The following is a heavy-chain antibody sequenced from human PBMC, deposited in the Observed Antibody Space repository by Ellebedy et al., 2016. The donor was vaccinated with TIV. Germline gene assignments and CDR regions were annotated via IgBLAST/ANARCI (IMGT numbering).Heavy chain of an antibody. Sequence: GGSLRLXXAASGFTFNIYGMHWVRQAPGKGLEWVAVIWYHGTNKYYTDSLKGRFTISRDSSQNTLYLQMDSLRAEDTAVYYCAKGVRFGSPRDIAVWGKGTTVIVSS. CDR2: IWYHGTNK. CDR1: GFTFNIYG. D-gene: IGHD3-3*01. J-gene: IGHJ6*03. CDR3: AKGVRFGSPRDIAV. V-gene: IGHV3-33*06.